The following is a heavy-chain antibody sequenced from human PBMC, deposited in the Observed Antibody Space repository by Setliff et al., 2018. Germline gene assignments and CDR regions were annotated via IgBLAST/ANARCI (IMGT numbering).Heavy chain of an antibody. D-gene: IGHD2-21*02. CDR2: IHYSGNT. V-gene: IGHV4-59*12. CDR3: ARGFDVCGGGACYTDGPYYCDY. Sequence: SETLSLTCSVSGGSINRDYWNWIRQPPGKGLEWIGYIHYSGNTNYNPSLKSRVTISVDTSKNQFSLKLSSVAAADTAVYYCARGFDVCGGGACYTDGPYYCDYWGLGTLVTSPQ. J-gene: IGHJ4*02. CDR1: GGSINRDY.